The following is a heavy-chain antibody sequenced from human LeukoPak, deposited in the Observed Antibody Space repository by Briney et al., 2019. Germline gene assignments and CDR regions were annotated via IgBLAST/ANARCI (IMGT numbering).Heavy chain of an antibody. D-gene: IGHD3-16*01. CDR3: HTDWVSY. Sequence: GGSLRLSCAASGFTFDKAWMTWVRQAPGKGLEWVGRIRSKTDGGTTDYAAPVKGRFTISRDESKNTLYLQMNSLKTEDTAVHYCHTDWVSYWGQGTLVTVSS. CDR2: IRSKTDGGTT. CDR1: GFTFDKAW. J-gene: IGHJ4*02. V-gene: IGHV3-15*01.